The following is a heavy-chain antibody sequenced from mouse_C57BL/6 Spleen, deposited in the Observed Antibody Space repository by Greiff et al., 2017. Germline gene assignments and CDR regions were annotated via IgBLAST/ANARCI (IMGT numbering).Heavy chain of an antibody. Sequence: VQVVESGAELMKPGASVKLSCKATGYTFTGYWIEWVKQRPGHGLEWIGEILPGSGSTNYNEKFKGKATFTSDTSYNTANIQLSSLTTEDSSIYCSARSGLGRDYWGQGTTLTVSS. D-gene: IGHD4-1*01. V-gene: IGHV1-9*01. J-gene: IGHJ2*01. CDR3: ARSGLGRDY. CDR1: GYTFTGYW. CDR2: ILPGSGST.